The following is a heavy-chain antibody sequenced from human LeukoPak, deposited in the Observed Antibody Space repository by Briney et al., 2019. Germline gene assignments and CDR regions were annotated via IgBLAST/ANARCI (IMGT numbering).Heavy chain of an antibody. Sequence: GGSLTLSCAASGFTFSSYAMSWVRQAPGKGLEWVSAISGSGDSTYYPDSVKGRFTISRDNSKNTLYLQMNSLRADDTAVYYCAKNAGAAAGSDNNWFDPWGQGALVTVSS. J-gene: IGHJ5*02. D-gene: IGHD6-13*01. CDR2: ISGSGDST. V-gene: IGHV3-23*01. CDR3: AKNAGAAAGSDNNWFDP. CDR1: GFTFSSYA.